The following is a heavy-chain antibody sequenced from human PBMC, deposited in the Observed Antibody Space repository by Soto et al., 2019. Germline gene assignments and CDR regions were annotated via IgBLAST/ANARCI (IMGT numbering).Heavy chain of an antibody. CDR3: ARERGGYGLFDS. CDR2: IYPSGMP. D-gene: IGHD5-18*01. J-gene: IGHJ4*02. CDR1: GGSISNAAYS. V-gene: IGHV4-30-2*01. Sequence: SETLSLTCTVSGGSISNAAYSWSWIRQPPGKGLEWIGYIYPSGMPFYNPSLRSRVTISIDRSNDQFSLNLKAVTAADTAVYYCARERGGYGLFDSWGQGTLVTVSS.